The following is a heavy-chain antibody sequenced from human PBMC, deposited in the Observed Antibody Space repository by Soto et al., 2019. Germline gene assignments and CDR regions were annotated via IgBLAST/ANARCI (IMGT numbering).Heavy chain of an antibody. J-gene: IGHJ4*02. CDR2: VSHDGRNT. Sequence: WGSLRLPGAASGFTFSSYAMHWVRQAPGKGLEWVAVVSHDGRNTHYADSVKGRFTISRDSSKNTVSLEMTSLRAEDTAVYYCANGGRQWLVTSDFNYWGQGALVTVSS. D-gene: IGHD6-19*01. V-gene: IGHV3-30*18. CDR1: GFTFSSYA. CDR3: ANGGRQWLVTSDFNY.